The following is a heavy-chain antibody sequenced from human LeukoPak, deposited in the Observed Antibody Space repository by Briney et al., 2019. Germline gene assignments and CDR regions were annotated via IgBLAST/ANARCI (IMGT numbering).Heavy chain of an antibody. CDR2: ISSSSSTI. V-gene: IGHV3-48*01. D-gene: IGHD1-26*01. CDR3: AKEMGATNYFEY. Sequence: GGSLRLSCAASGFTFSSYSMNWVRQAPGKGLEWVSYISSSSSTIYYADSVKGRFTISRDNSKNTLYLQMNSLRAEDTAVYYCAKEMGATNYFEYWGQGTLVTVSS. J-gene: IGHJ4*02. CDR1: GFTFSSYS.